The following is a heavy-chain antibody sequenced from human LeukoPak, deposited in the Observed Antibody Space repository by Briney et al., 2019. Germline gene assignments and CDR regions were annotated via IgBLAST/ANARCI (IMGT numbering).Heavy chain of an antibody. Sequence: GGSLRLSCAASGFTFSSYAMHWVRQAPGKGLEWVAVISYDGRNIHYPDSVKGRFTTSRDISTDTLWLQMDSLRTEDTAVYYCAKGPLRGTAAAIDYWGQGTLVTVSS. V-gene: IGHV3-30*04. CDR2: ISYDGRNI. D-gene: IGHD2-2*01. CDR1: GFTFSSYA. J-gene: IGHJ4*02. CDR3: AKGPLRGTAAAIDY.